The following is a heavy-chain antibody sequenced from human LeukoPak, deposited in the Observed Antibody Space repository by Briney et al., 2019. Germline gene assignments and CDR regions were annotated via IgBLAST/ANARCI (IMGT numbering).Heavy chain of an antibody. J-gene: IGHJ4*02. CDR2: IYYRRSN. CDR1: GGSISSYY. CDR3: ARVRYYDILTGYHGDGYFDY. V-gene: IGHV4-59*01. D-gene: IGHD3-9*01. Sequence: SETLSLTCTVSGGSISSYYWSWIRHPPGKGLEWIGYIYYRRSNHYSPSLKSRDTISVDTSKNQFSLKLSSVTAADTAVYYCARVRYYDILTGYHGDGYFDYWGQGTLVTVSS.